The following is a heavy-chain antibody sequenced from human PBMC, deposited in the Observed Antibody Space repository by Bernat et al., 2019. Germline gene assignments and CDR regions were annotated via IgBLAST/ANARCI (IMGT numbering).Heavy chain of an antibody. CDR2: IYYSGST. Sequence: QLQLQELGPGLVKPSETLSLTCTVSGGSISSSSYYWGWIRQPPGKGLEWIGSIYYSGSTYYNPSLKSRVTISVDTSKNQFSLKLSSVTAADTAVYYCARSHLDYDFWSGYYMGWFDPWGQGTLVTVSS. J-gene: IGHJ5*02. CDR3: ARSHLDYDFWSGYYMGWFDP. V-gene: IGHV4-39*01. CDR1: GGSISSSSYY. D-gene: IGHD3-3*01.